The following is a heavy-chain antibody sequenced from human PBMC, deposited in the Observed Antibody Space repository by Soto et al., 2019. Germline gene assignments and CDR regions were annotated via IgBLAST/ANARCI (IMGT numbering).Heavy chain of an antibody. V-gene: IGHV3-53*04. Sequence: EVQLVESGGGLVQPGGSLRLSCAASGFTVSSNYMSWVRQAPGKGLEWVSVIYSGGSTYYADSVKGRFTISRHNSKNPLYLQINSLRAEDPAVYYCASDCSGGSCYPGDYWGQGTLVTVSS. CDR2: IYSGGST. D-gene: IGHD2-15*01. J-gene: IGHJ4*02. CDR1: GFTVSSNY. CDR3: ASDCSGGSCYPGDY.